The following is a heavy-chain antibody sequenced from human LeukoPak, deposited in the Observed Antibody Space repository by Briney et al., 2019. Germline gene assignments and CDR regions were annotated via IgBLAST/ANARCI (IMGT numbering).Heavy chain of an antibody. CDR3: AKVLHPYSSNWEFDY. V-gene: IGHV3-23*01. CDR1: GFTFCSYG. Sequence: GGSLRLSCVASGFTFCSYGITWARQPPGKGLEGVSIVSGSGDNTNYADSVKGRFTISRDNSKNTLYLQMNSLRAADTALYYCAKVLHPYSSNWEFDYWGQGTLVTVSS. J-gene: IGHJ4*02. D-gene: IGHD6-13*01. CDR2: VSGSGDNT.